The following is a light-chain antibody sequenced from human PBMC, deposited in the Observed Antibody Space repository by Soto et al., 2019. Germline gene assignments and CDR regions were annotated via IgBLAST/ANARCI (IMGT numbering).Light chain of an antibody. CDR2: AAS. CDR1: ECIRND. J-gene: IGKJ4*01. CDR3: QQLNSSPLT. V-gene: IGKV1-17*01. Sequence: IQLTQSPSSLSASVGDTFTITCRASECIRNDLGWYQQKPEKAPELLTYAASTLQSGVPSRFSGSGSGTECPLTISSLQPVDFATYPSQQLNSSPLTFGGGTKVDI.